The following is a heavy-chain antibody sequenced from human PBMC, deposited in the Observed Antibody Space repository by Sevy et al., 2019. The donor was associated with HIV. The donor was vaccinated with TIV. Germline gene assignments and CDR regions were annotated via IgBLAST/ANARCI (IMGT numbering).Heavy chain of an antibody. CDR3: ARRWDYIGPTHPPDH. Sequence: GGSLRLSCVVSGLIFSNSAMTWVRQAPGKGLEWVSTVIGTGDGTYYAGSVKGRFTISRDNSKNTVFLQMNSLRAEDTAVYYCARRWDYIGPTHPPDHWGPGTLVTVSS. J-gene: IGHJ4*02. V-gene: IGHV3-23*01. CDR2: VIGTGDGT. CDR1: GLIFSNSA. D-gene: IGHD1-26*01.